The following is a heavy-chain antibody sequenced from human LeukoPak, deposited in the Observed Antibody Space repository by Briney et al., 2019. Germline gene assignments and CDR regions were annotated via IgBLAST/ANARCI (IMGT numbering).Heavy chain of an antibody. CDR3: ARAGRYSGPGDY. CDR1: GFTVSSNS. D-gene: IGHD1-26*01. CDR2: IYSDNT. Sequence: GGSLRLSCTVSGFTVSSNSMSWVRQAPGKGLEWVSFIYSDNTHYSDSVKGRFTISRDNSKNTLYLQMNSLRAEDMAVYYCARAGRYSGPGDYWGQGTLVTVSS. J-gene: IGHJ4*02. V-gene: IGHV3-53*01.